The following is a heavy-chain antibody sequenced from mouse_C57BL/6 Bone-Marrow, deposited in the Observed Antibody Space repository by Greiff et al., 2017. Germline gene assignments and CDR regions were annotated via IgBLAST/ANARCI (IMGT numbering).Heavy chain of an antibody. V-gene: IGHV1-82*01. J-gene: IGHJ3*01. CDR1: GYAFSSSW. CDR2: IYPGDGDT. Sequence: QVQLQQSGPELVKPGASVKISCKASGYAFSSSWMNWVKQRPGKGLEWIGRIYPGDGDTNYNGKFKGKATLTADKSSSTAYMQLSSLTSEDSAVYFCARRGGFYYGNFTWFAYWGQGTLVTVSA. CDR3: ARRGGFYYGNFTWFAY. D-gene: IGHD2-1*01.